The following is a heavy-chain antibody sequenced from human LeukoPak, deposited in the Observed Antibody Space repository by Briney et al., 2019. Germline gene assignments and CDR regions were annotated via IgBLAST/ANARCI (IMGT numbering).Heavy chain of an antibody. V-gene: IGHV3-48*03. Sequence: PGGSLRLSCAASGFTFSSYEMNWVRQAPGKGLEWVSYISSSGSTIYYADSVKGRFTISRDNSKNTLYLQMNSLRAEDTAVYYCAKLALETGSSWYLGYYYMDVWGKGTTVTVSS. CDR2: ISSSGSTI. CDR1: GFTFSSYE. J-gene: IGHJ6*03. D-gene: IGHD6-13*01. CDR3: AKLALETGSSWYLGYYYMDV.